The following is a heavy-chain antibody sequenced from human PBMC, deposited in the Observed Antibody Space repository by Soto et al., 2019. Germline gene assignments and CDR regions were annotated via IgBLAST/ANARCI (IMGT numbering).Heavy chain of an antibody. CDR1: VYTFTSYG. D-gene: IGHD6-6*01. Sequence: ASVKVSCEASVYTFTSYGISWVRHAPGQGLEWMGWISAYNGNTNYAQKLQGRVTMTTDTSTSTAYMELRSLTSDDTAVYYRARDDPEVSPNGMDVWGQGTTVTV. CDR3: ARDDPEVSPNGMDV. J-gene: IGHJ6*02. CDR2: ISAYNGNT. V-gene: IGHV1-18*04.